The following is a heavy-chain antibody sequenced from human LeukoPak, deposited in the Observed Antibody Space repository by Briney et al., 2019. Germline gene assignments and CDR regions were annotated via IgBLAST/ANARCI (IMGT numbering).Heavy chain of an antibody. CDR3: ARDPNYYDSSGYPDAFDI. J-gene: IGHJ3*02. D-gene: IGHD3-22*01. V-gene: IGHV4-30-4*01. CDR2: IYYSRST. CDR1: GGPISSEDYY. Sequence: MPSQTLSLTCTVSGGPISSEDYYWSWIRQPPGKGLEWIGYIYYSRSTYYNPSLKSRVIISEDTSKNQFSLKLSSVTAADTAVYYCARDPNYYDSSGYPDAFDIWGQGTMVTVSS.